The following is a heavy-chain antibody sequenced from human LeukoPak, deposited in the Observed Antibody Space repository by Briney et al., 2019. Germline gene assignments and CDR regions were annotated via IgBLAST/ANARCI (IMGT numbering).Heavy chain of an antibody. CDR3: ARGGRYCSGGSCYSAGWFDP. V-gene: IGHV3-21*01. D-gene: IGHD2-15*01. CDR1: GFTFSSYS. CDR2: IISSSSYI. J-gene: IGHJ5*02. Sequence: GSLILSCAASGFTFSSYSMNWVRQAPGKGLEWVSSIISSSSYIYYADSVKGRFTISRDNAKNSLYLQMNSLRAEDTAVYYCARGGRYCSGGSCYSAGWFDPWGQGTLVTVSS.